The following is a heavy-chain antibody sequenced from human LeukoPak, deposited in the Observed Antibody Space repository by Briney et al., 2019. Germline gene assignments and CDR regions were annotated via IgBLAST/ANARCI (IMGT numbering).Heavy chain of an antibody. CDR2: INPSGGST. J-gene: IGHJ4*02. Sequence: EASVKVSCKASGGTFSSYAISWVRQAPGQGLEWMGIINPSGGSTSYAQKFQGRVTMTRDTSTSTVYMELSSLRSEDTAVYYCARVAAAGTDYWGQGTLVTVSS. D-gene: IGHD6-13*01. CDR3: ARVAAAGTDY. CDR1: GGTFSSYA. V-gene: IGHV1-46*01.